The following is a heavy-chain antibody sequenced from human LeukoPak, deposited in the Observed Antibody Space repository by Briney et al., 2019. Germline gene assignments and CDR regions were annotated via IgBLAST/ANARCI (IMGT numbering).Heavy chain of an antibody. CDR3: ATSYDNKIVPYDC. D-gene: IGHD3-9*01. V-gene: IGHV4-4*09. J-gene: IGHJ4*02. Sequence: PSETLSLTCTVSGVSITSYKWSWLRQSPGKGLEWIGFISTSGRTDYNPSLTSRVSMSVDTSKCQVSLRLSSVTAEDTAVYYCATSYDNKIVPYDCWGQGILVTVSS. CDR1: GVSITSYK. CDR2: ISTSGRT.